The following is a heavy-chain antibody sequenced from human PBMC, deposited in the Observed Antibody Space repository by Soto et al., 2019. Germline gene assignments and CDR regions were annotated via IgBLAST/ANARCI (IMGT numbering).Heavy chain of an antibody. CDR3: ALYWPPEKSYDSNPGWFGP. Sequence: QVQLQESGPGLVRPSETLSLSCTVSGGAMNRYYWSWIRQPPGQGLDWLGHVYSSGTAKYNVSLESPITMSLDTSGNQFSLRLNYVTAAETAVYFCALYWPPEKSYDSNPGWFGPWGQGTLVAVSS. J-gene: IGHJ5*02. CDR2: VYSSGTA. D-gene: IGHD4-4*01. V-gene: IGHV4-59*01. CDR1: GGAMNRYY.